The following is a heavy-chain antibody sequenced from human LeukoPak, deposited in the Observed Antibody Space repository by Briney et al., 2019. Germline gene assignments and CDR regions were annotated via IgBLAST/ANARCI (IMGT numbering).Heavy chain of an antibody. J-gene: IGHJ3*02. CDR1: GYTFTSYG. CDR2: MNPNSGNT. CDR3: ARGYSSSWFLDAFDI. D-gene: IGHD6-13*01. V-gene: IGHV1-8*03. Sequence: ASLKVSCKASGYTFTSYGITWVRQATGQGLERMGWMNPNSGNTGYAQKFQGRVTITRNTSISTAYMELSSLRSEDTAVYYCARGYSSSWFLDAFDIWGQGTMVTVSS.